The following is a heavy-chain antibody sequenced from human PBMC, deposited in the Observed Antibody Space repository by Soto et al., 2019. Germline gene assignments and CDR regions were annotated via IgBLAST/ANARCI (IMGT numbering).Heavy chain of an antibody. CDR2: IIPIFGTA. CDR1: GGTFSSYA. CDR3: ARYSSPSEPHWYFVL. D-gene: IGHD6-13*01. V-gene: IGHV1-69*01. J-gene: IGHJ2*01. Sequence: QVQLVQSGAEVKKPGSSVKVSCKASGGTFSSYAISWVRQAPGQGLEWMGGIIPIFGTANYAQKFQGRVTITADESTSTAYMELSSLRSEDTAVYYCARYSSPSEPHWYFVLWGRGTLVTVSS.